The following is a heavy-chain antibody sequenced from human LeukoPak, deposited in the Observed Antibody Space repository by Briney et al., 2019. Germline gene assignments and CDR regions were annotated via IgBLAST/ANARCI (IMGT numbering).Heavy chain of an antibody. CDR2: IYYSGST. CDR1: GGSISSSSYY. Sequence: SETLSLTCTVSGGSISSSSYYWGWIRQPPGKGLEWIGSIYYSGSTYYNPSLKSRVTISVDTSKNQFSLKLSSVTAADTAVYYCARALNYYDSSGYEFWGQGTLVTVSS. CDR3: ARALNYYDSSGYEF. J-gene: IGHJ4*02. D-gene: IGHD3-22*01. V-gene: IGHV4-39*07.